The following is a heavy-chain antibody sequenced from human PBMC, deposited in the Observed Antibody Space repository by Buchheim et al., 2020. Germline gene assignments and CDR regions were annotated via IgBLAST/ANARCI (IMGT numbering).Heavy chain of an antibody. CDR3: AKDSGWYFLDY. D-gene: IGHD6-13*01. CDR2: ISGSGGST. Sequence: EVQLLESGGGLVQPGGSLRLSCAASGFTFSSYAMSWVRQAPGQGLEWVSAISGSGGSTYYADSVQGRFTISRDTSNNTLYLKMNSLRAEDTAVYYCAKDSGWYFLDYWGQGTLLTVSS. V-gene: IGHV3-23*01. J-gene: IGHJ4*02. CDR1: GFTFSSYA.